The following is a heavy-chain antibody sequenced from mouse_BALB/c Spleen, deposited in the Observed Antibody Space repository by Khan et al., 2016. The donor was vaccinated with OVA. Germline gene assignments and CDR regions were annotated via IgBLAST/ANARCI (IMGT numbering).Heavy chain of an antibody. J-gene: IGHJ2*01. D-gene: IGHD1-1*01. Sequence: QVQLQQSGAELAKPGASVKMSCKASGYTFTTYWMHWVKQRPGQGLEWIGYINPTSGYTDYNEKFKDRATLSADNSSSTAYMQLSSLTSADSAVYYCTRGRIDYGGQGTTLTVSS. CDR1: GYTFTTYW. CDR2: INPTSGYT. V-gene: IGHV1-7*01. CDR3: TRGRIDY.